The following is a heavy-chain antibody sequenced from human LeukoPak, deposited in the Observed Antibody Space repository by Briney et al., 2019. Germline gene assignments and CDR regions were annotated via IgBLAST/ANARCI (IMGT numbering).Heavy chain of an antibody. CDR3: ARDQVRVVGATAGWFDP. V-gene: IGHV1-2*02. D-gene: IGHD1-26*01. J-gene: IGHJ5*02. CDR2: INPNSGGT. Sequence: ASVKVSCKASGYTFTGYYMHWVRQAPGQGLEWMGWINPNSGGTNYAQKFQGRVTMTRDTSISTAYMELSSLRSEDTAVYYCARDQVRVVGATAGWFDPWGQGTLVTVSS. CDR1: GYTFTGYY.